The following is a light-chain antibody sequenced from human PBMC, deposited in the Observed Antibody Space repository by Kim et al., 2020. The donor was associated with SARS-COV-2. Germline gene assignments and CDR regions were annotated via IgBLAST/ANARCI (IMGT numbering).Light chain of an antibody. CDR2: AAS. J-gene: IGKJ4*01. Sequence: ENVLTQSPGTLSLSPGERATLSCRASQYVSESRLAWYQQKPGRAPRLLIYAASSRATGIPDRFSGRGSGTDFTLTISRLEPEDFAVYYCQQYVESPPLTFGGGTKVEIK. CDR3: QQYVESPPLT. CDR1: QYVSESR. V-gene: IGKV3-20*01.